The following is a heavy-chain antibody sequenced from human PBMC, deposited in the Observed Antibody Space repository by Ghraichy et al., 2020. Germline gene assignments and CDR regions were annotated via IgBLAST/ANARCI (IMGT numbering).Heavy chain of an antibody. Sequence: GGSLRLSCAASGFTFSSYGMHWVRQAPVKGLEWVAVISYDGSNKYYADSVKGRFTISRDNAKSSLYLQMSSLRADDTAVYYCAGGGGFLIDCWGQGTLVTVSS. CDR1: GFTFSSYG. J-gene: IGHJ4*02. V-gene: IGHV3-30*03. CDR2: ISYDGSNK. D-gene: IGHD2-15*01. CDR3: AGGGGFLIDC.